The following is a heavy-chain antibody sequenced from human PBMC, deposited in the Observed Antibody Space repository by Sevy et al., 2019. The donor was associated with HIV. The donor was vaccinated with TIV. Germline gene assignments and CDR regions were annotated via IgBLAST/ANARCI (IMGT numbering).Heavy chain of an antibody. CDR1: GFTFSSYE. Sequence: GGSLRLSCVASGFTFSSYEMNWVRQVPGKGLEWVSYISSSGRTIYYADSVKGRFTISRDNAKNSLYLQMNTLRAEDTAIYYCAGYYDFWSDCPGTEAGPGWGQGTLVTVSS. CDR2: ISSSGRTI. J-gene: IGHJ4*02. V-gene: IGHV3-48*03. D-gene: IGHD3-3*01. CDR3: AGYYDFWSDCPGTEAGPG.